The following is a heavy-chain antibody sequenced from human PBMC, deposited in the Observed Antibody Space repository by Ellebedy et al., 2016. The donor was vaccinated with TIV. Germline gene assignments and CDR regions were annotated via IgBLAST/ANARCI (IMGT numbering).Heavy chain of an antibody. CDR2: ISAYNGNT. D-gene: IGHD6-19*01. CDR1: GYTFSSYG. V-gene: IGHV1-18*01. CDR3: ARVSSGWMAIDH. J-gene: IGHJ4*02. Sequence: AASVKVSCKASGYTFSSYGMSWVRQAPGQGLEWMGWISAYNGNTNYAQKLQGRVTMTADTSTGTAYMRLRSLRSDDTAVYYCARVSSGWMAIDHWGQGTLVTVSS.